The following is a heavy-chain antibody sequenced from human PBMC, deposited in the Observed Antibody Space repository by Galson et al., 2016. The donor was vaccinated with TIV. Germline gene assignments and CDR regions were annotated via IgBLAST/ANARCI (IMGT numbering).Heavy chain of an antibody. D-gene: IGHD5-24*01. J-gene: IGHJ4*02. CDR2: ISTTSSLI. Sequence: SLRLSCAASGFTFSIYNISWVRPPPGKGLEWISYISTTSSLIYYADSVRGRFTISRDNAKNSLYLQKNSLRADDTAVYYCAREGRDGYKPYFDYWGQGTQVTVSS. CDR3: AREGRDGYKPYFDY. V-gene: IGHV3-48*01. CDR1: GFTFSIYN.